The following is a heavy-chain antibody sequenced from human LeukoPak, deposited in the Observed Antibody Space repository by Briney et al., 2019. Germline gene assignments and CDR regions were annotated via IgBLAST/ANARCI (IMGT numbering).Heavy chain of an antibody. CDR1: GGSISSSSYY. D-gene: IGHD1-26*01. CDR3: ARGPGGSYPYYMDV. CDR2: IYYSGST. V-gene: IGHV4-39*07. Sequence: PSETLSLTCTVSGGSISSSSYYWGWIRQPPGKGLEWIGSIYYSGSTYYNPSLKSRVTISVDTSKNQFSLKLSSVTAADTAVYYCARGPGGSYPYYMDVWGKGTTVTVSS. J-gene: IGHJ6*03.